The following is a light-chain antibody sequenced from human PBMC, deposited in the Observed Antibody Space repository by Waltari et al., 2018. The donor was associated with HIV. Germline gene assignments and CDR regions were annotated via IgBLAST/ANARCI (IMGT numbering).Light chain of an antibody. Sequence: EIVMTQSPATLSLSPGERATRSCRASQSVSSDFLSWYQQKPGQAPRLLIYDTSVRATGTPARFSGSGSGTDFTLTISSLQPEDCAVYFCHQDDELPPTFGGGTKVEI. CDR2: DTS. CDR1: QSVSSDF. CDR3: HQDDELPPT. J-gene: IGKJ4*01. V-gene: IGKV3D-7*01.